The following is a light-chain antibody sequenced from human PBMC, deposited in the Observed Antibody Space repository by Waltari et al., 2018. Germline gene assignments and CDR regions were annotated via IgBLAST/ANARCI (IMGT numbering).Light chain of an antibody. CDR1: QSVLHSSNNKNY. Sequence: DIVMTQSPDSLAVSLGERATINCKSSQSVLHSSNNKNYLAWHQQKPGQPPKLLIYWASTRESGVPDRFSGSGSGTDFTLTISSLQAEDVAVYYCQQYYDIPYTFGQVTKLEI. J-gene: IGKJ2*01. V-gene: IGKV4-1*01. CDR2: WAS. CDR3: QQYYDIPYT.